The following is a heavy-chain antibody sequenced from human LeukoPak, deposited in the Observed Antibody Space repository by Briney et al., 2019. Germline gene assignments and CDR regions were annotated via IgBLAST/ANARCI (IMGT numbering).Heavy chain of an antibody. CDR1: GFTVSSNY. CDR3: TRHAKWELGDY. V-gene: IGHV3-53*01. J-gene: IGHJ4*02. Sequence: PGGSLRLSCAASGFTVSSNYMSWVRQAPGEGLEWVSVIYSGGSTYYADSVKGRFTISRDNSKNTLYLQMNSLRAEDTAVYYCTRHAKWELGDYWGQGTLVTVSS. CDR2: IYSGGST. D-gene: IGHD1-26*01.